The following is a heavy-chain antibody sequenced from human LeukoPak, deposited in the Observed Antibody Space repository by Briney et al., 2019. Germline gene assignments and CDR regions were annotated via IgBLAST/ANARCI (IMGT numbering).Heavy chain of an antibody. V-gene: IGHV4-4*09. CDR2: IYTSGST. D-gene: IGHD1-26*01. CDR3: ARHGMGGSHTY. Sequence: SETLSLTCTVSGDSISSYYWSWIRQPPGKGLEWIGCIYTSGSTNYNPSLKSRVAISIDTSKNQFSLKLTSVTAADTAVYYCARHGMGGSHTYWGQGTLVTVSS. J-gene: IGHJ4*02. CDR1: GDSISSYY.